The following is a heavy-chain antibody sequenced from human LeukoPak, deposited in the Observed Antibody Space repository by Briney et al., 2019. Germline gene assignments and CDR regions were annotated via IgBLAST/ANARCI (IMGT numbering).Heavy chain of an antibody. CDR3: ARALELRPGGYGAFDI. J-gene: IGHJ3*02. Sequence: PSETLSLTCTVSGGSISSYYWSWIRQPAGKGLEWIGRIYTSGSTNYNPSLKSRVTMSVDTSKNQFSLKLSSVTAADTAVYYCARALELRPGGYGAFDIWGQGTMVTVSP. V-gene: IGHV4-4*07. CDR2: IYTSGST. CDR1: GGSISSYY. D-gene: IGHD1-26*01.